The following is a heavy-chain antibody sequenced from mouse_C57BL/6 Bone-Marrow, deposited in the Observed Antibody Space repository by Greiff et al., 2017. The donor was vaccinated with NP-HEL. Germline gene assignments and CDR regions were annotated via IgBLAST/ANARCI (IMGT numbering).Heavy chain of an antibody. J-gene: IGHJ2*01. D-gene: IGHD2-4*01. CDR1: GYTFTDYY. CDR3: ARWGDYEDH. Sequence: VKLQESGTELVRPGASVKLSCKASGYTFTDYYINWVKQRPGQGLEWIARIYPGSGNTYYNEKFKGKATLTAEKSSSTAYMQLSSLTSEDSAVYFCARWGDYEDHWGQGTTLTVSS. CDR2: IYPGSGNT. V-gene: IGHV1-76*01.